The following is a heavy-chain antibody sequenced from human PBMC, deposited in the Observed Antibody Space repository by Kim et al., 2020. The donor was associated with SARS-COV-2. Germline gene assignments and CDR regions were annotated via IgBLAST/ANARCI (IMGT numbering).Heavy chain of an antibody. J-gene: IGHJ3*01. Sequence: SETLSLTCTVSGGSINSGGHYWSWIRQPPGKGLEWIGYIYYSGSTYYKASLKSRVIISLDTSKNQFSLELTSVTAADTAVYYCARGNGVPAAIRGRAFGVWGRGTMVTVSS. CDR3: ARGNGVPAAIRGRAFGV. CDR2: IYYSGST. CDR1: GGSINSGGHY. D-gene: IGHD2-2*01. V-gene: IGHV4-31*03.